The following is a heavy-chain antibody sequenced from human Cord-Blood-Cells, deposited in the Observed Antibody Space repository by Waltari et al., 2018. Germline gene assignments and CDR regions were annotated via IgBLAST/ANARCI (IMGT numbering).Heavy chain of an antibody. Sequence: QVQLQQWGAGLLKPSETLSLTCAVYGGSFSGYYWSWIRQPPGKGLEWIGEINHSGSTNYNPYIKSRVTISVDTSKNQFSLKLSSVTAADTAVYYCARGNPYADFDYWGQGTLVTVSS. D-gene: IGHD3-16*01. CDR1: GGSFSGYY. CDR3: ARGNPYADFDY. V-gene: IGHV4-34*01. J-gene: IGHJ4*02. CDR2: INHSGST.